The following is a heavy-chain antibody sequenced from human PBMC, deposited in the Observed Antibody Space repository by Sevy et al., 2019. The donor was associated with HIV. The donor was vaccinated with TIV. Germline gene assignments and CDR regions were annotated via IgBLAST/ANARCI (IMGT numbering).Heavy chain of an antibody. Sequence: GGSLRLSCAASGFTFSDYYMSWVRQAPGKGLEWVSYISSSGIPIYYADSVKGRFTISRDNAKNSLYLQMNGLRAEDTAMYYCARVISSQAGXXXHWGQXTLVTVSS. CDR1: GFTFSDYY. J-gene: IGHJ1*01. D-gene: IGHD6-13*01. CDR3: ARVISSQAGXXXH. V-gene: IGHV3-11*01. CDR2: ISSSGIPI.